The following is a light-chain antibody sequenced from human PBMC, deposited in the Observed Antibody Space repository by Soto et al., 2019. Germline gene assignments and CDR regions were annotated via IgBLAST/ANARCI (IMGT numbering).Light chain of an antibody. V-gene: IGKV4-1*01. Sequence: IMLTQSAAFLTMSLGVRATINYKSRLRVLSSSNNSNYLARNQQKPGQAPKLIIYCASTRDSGVPDRSSGSGSGTDFTLTISSLQSEDVAIYYCQQYYDTPSTFGHGTKVDIK. J-gene: IGKJ1*01. CDR3: QQYYDTPST. CDR1: LRVLSSSNNSNY. CDR2: CAS.